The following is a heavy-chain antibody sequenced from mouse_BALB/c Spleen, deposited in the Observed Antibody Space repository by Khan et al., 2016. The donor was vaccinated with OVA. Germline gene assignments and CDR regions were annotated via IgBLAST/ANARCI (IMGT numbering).Heavy chain of an antibody. CDR2: INPSNGYT. Sequence: QIQLVQSGAELARPGASLKMSCKASGYTFTSYTIHWIKLGPGQDLEWIGYINPSNGYTNYNQKFKDKATLTADKSSTPAYMQLSSLTSEDSAVYNCVREGAYHRNDGWFAYWGQGTLVTVSA. D-gene: IGHD2-14*01. CDR1: GYTFTSYT. CDR3: VREGAYHRNDGWFAY. V-gene: IGHV1-4*01. J-gene: IGHJ3*01.